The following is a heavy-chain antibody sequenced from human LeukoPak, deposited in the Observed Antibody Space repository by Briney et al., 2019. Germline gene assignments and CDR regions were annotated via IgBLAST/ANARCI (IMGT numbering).Heavy chain of an antibody. Sequence: SETLSLTCTVSGGSISSYYWSWTRQPPGRGLEYIGHIYYSGNTDYNPSLKSRVTISVDTSKNQFSLNLNSLTAADTAVYYCARWYCSSGTCYYLDYWGHGTLVTVSS. D-gene: IGHD2-2*01. CDR1: GGSISSYY. CDR3: ARWYCSSGTCYYLDY. CDR2: IYYSGNT. V-gene: IGHV4-59*01. J-gene: IGHJ4*01.